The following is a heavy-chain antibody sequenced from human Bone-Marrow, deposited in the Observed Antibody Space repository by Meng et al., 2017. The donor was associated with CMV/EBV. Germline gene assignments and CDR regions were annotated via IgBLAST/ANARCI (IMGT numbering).Heavy chain of an antibody. J-gene: IGHJ5*02. CDR3: ARVKEGVTTGAPGWFDP. V-gene: IGHV1-69*10. D-gene: IGHD4-11*01. CDR2: IIPILGIA. Sequence: SVKVSCKASGGTFSSYAISWVRQAPGQGLEWMGGIIPILGIANYAQKFQGRVTITADKSTSTAYMELSSLRSEDKAVYYCARVKEGVTTGAPGWFDPWGQGTLVTVSS. CDR1: GGTFSSYA.